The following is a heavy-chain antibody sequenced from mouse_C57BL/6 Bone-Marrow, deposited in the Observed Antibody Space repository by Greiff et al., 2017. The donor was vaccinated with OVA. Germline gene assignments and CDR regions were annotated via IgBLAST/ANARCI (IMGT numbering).Heavy chain of an antibody. V-gene: IGHV1-26*01. CDR1: GYTFTDYY. CDR2: INPNNGGT. D-gene: IGHD1-1*01. J-gene: IGHJ2*01. Sequence: EVQLQQSGPELVKPGASVKISCKASGYTFTDYYMNWVKQSHGKSLEWIGDINPNNGGTSYNQKFKGKATLTVDKSSSTAYMELRSLTSEDSAVYYCARITTVVATEYFDYWGQGTTLTVSS. CDR3: ARITTVVATEYFDY.